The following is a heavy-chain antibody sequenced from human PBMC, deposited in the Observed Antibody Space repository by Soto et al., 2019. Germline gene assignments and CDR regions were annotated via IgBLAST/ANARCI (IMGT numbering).Heavy chain of an antibody. J-gene: IGHJ4*02. V-gene: IGHV3-64D*08. Sequence: GGSLRLSCSASGFTFSSYAMHWVRQAPGKGLEYVSAISSNGGSTYYADSVKGRFTISRDNSKNTLYLQMSSLRAEDTAVYYCVKGPYYDSSGYYYFDYWGQGTLVTVSS. CDR1: GFTFSSYA. D-gene: IGHD3-22*01. CDR2: ISSNGGST. CDR3: VKGPYYDSSGYYYFDY.